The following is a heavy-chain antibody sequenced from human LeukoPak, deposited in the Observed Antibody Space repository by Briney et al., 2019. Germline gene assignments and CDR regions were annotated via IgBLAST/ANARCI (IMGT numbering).Heavy chain of an antibody. CDR1: GFTFSNAW. CDR3: ATEYYGSYNF. D-gene: IGHD1-26*01. J-gene: IGHJ4*02. Sequence: GGSLRLSCAGSGFTFSNAWMSWVRQAPGKGLEWVGRIKGNTDGGTTDYAAPLKGRFTISRDDSRNTLYLQMNSLKIEDTALYYCATEYYGSYNFWGQGTLVTVSS. CDR2: IKGNTDGGTT. V-gene: IGHV3-15*01.